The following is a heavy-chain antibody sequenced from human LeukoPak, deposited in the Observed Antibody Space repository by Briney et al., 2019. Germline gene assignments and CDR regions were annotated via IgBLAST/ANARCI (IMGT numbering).Heavy chain of an antibody. CDR1: GGSISNRAYY. V-gene: IGHV4-39*01. Sequence: SETLSLTCNVSGGSISNRAYYWAWIRQPPGKGLEWIGSVFYSGSTYSNPSLESRLTISVDTSKNQFSLKLSSVTAADTAVYYCASPWDFWGQGTLVTVSS. CDR2: VFYSGST. CDR3: ASPWDF. J-gene: IGHJ4*02.